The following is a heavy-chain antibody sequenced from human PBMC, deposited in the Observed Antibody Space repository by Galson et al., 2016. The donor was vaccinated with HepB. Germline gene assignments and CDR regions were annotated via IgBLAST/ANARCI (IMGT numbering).Heavy chain of an antibody. Sequence: SLRLSCAASGFTFNVYGMHWVRQAPGKGLEWVASISHDGSNSYHVDSVKGRFTISRDNFKNTLYLEMNSMRGEDTAIYYCAKGDYDVLRYSDHCGQGNLVTVTS. CDR1: GFTFNVYG. J-gene: IGHJ4*02. D-gene: IGHD3-9*01. CDR2: ISHDGSNS. V-gene: IGHV3-30*18. CDR3: AKGDYDVLRYSDH.